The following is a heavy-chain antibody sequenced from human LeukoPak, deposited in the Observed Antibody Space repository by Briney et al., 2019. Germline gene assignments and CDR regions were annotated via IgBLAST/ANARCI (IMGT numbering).Heavy chain of an antibody. CDR1: GYTFSGHY. J-gene: IGHJ4*02. V-gene: IGHV1-2*02. Sequence: ASVKVSCKASGYTFSGHYMHWVRQASGQGLEWLGWINPITGDTKYAQKFQGSVTMTRDTSISTVYMELSGLRSDDTAVYYCARKNDGFDYWGQGTLVTVSS. D-gene: IGHD1-1*01. CDR2: INPITGDT. CDR3: ARKNDGFDY.